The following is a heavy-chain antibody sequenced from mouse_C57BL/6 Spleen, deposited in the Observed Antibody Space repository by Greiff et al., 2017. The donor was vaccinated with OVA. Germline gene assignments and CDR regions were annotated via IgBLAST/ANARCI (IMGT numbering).Heavy chain of an antibody. D-gene: IGHD2-4*01. CDR2: IRSKSNNYAT. Sequence: EVKLVESGGGLVQPKGSLKLSCAASGFSFNTYAMNWVRQAPGKGLEWVARIRSKSNNYATYYADSVKDRFTISRDDSESMLYLQMNNLKTEDTAMYYCVRHYYDYDYAMDYWGQGTSVTVSS. V-gene: IGHV10-1*01. CDR3: VRHYYDYDYAMDY. J-gene: IGHJ4*01. CDR1: GFSFNTYA.